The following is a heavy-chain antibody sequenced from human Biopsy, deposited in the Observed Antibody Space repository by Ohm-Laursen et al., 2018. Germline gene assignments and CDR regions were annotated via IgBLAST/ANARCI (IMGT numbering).Heavy chain of an antibody. Sequence: ASVKVSCKAPGGTFSNYGVNWVRQAPGQGLESLGGNIPILGTGNYAQKFQDRVMVAADTSTSTATMELRSLRSDDTAVYYCASKLTGYFHHWGQGTLVIVSS. V-gene: IGHV1-69*06. CDR2: NIPILGTG. CDR3: ASKLTGYFHH. CDR1: GGTFSNYG. J-gene: IGHJ1*01. D-gene: IGHD3-9*01.